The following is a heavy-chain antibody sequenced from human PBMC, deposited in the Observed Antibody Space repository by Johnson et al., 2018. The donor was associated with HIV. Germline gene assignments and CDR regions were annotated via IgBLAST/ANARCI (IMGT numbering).Heavy chain of an antibody. CDR2: ILYDGSKQ. V-gene: IGHV3-30*03. CDR1: GFTFSNYV. J-gene: IGHJ3*02. CDR3: ARVRRKNWNLGDPFDI. D-gene: IGHD1-7*01. Sequence: QVQLVELGGGVVQPGRSLILSCAGTGFTFSNYVLHWVRQAPGKGLEWVAFILYDGSKQFYVDSVQGRFTISRDNSKNTLYLQMNSLRAEDTGVYFCARVRRKNWNLGDPFDIWGQGTMVTVSS.